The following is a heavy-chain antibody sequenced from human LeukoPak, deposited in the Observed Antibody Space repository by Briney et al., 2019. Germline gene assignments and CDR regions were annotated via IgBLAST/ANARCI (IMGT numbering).Heavy chain of an antibody. CDR1: GDSISSYY. CDR3: ASHVDTAMVTDY. J-gene: IGHJ4*02. D-gene: IGHD5-18*01. V-gene: IGHV4-59*01. Sequence: PSETLSLTCTVSGDSISSYYWSWIRQPPGKGLEWIGYIYYSGSTNYNPSLKSRVTISVDTSKNQFSLKLSSVTAADTAVFYWASHVDTAMVTDYWGQGTLVTVSS. CDR2: IYYSGST.